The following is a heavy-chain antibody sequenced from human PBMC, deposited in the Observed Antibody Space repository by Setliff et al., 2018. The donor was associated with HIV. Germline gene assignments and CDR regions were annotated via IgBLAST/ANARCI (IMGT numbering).Heavy chain of an antibody. V-gene: IGHV3-73*01. Sequence: PGGSLRLSCAASGFRFSDSAMHWVRQASGKGLEWIGRIRTKPNNYATVYAASVKGRFTISRDDSKNTAYLQMNSLKTEDTAMYYCITGSFSMIDDYWGRGTLVTVSS. CDR2: IRTKPNNYAT. CDR3: ITGSFSMIDDY. CDR1: GFRFSDSA. D-gene: IGHD3-22*01. J-gene: IGHJ4*02.